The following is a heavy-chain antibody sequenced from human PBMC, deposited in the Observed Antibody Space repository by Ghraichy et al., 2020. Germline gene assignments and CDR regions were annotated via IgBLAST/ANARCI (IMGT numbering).Heavy chain of an antibody. Sequence: SVKVSCKATGYSFGNYGIHWMRQAPGQSLEWMGWIHPGNGVAKYAQMFQGSVTFTIDTSTTTAVMEMGSLRSGDTAVYFCVRNWGGYYFDSWGLGTLVSVSS. J-gene: IGHJ4*02. CDR3: VRNWGGYYFDS. D-gene: IGHD3-10*01. V-gene: IGHV1-3*01. CDR1: GYSFGNYG. CDR2: IHPGNGVA.